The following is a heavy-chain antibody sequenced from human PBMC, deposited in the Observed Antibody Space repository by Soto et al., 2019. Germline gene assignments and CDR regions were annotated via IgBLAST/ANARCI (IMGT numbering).Heavy chain of an antibody. CDR3: ARDIGSKNIVATIFDY. CDR1: GYTFTSYG. D-gene: IGHD5-12*01. CDR2: ISAYNGNT. Sequence: ASVKVSCKASGYTFTSYGISWVRQAPGQGLEWMGWISAYNGNTSYAQKLQGRVTMTTDTSTSTAYMELRSLRSDDTAVYYCARDIGSKNIVATIFDYWGQGTLVTVSS. V-gene: IGHV1-18*01. J-gene: IGHJ4*02.